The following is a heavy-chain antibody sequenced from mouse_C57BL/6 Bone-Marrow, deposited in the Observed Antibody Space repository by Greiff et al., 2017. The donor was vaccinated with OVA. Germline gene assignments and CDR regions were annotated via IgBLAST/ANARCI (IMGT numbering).Heavy chain of an antibody. CDR3: ARKWLPLYWYFDV. CDR2: IDPEDGET. CDR1: GFNIKDYY. J-gene: IGHJ1*03. D-gene: IGHD1-3*01. Sequence: EVKLMESGAELVKPGASVKLSCTASGFNIKDYYMHWVKQRTEQGLEWIGRIDPEDGETKYAPKFQGKATITADTSSNTAYLQLSSLTSEDTAVYYCARKWLPLYWYFDVWGTGTTVTVSS. V-gene: IGHV14-2*01.